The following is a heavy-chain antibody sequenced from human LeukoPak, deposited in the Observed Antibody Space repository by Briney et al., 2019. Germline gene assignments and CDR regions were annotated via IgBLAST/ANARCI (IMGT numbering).Heavy chain of an antibody. CDR2: ISAYNGNT. CDR1: GYTFTSYG. CDR3: ARDDCSGGSCYISDY. Sequence: ASVKVSCKASGYTFTSYGISWVRQAPGQGLEWMGWISAYNGNTNYAQRLQGRVTMTTDTSTSTAYMELRSLRSDDTAVYYCARDDCSGGSCYISDYWGQGTLVTVSS. J-gene: IGHJ4*02. V-gene: IGHV1-18*01. D-gene: IGHD2-15*01.